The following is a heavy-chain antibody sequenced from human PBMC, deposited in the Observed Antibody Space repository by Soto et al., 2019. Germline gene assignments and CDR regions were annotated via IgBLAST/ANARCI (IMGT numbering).Heavy chain of an antibody. D-gene: IGHD3-10*01. CDR1: GFTFSNYG. CDR3: AKDLEREENYFYYYYGVDV. Sequence: PGGSLRLSCAASGFTFSNYGMQWVRQAPGKGLEWVAVISYDGSNNHYADSVRGRFTISRDNSKNTLYLQMNSLRAEDTAVYYCAKDLEREENYFYYYYGVDVWGQGTTVTVSS. J-gene: IGHJ6*02. CDR2: ISYDGSNN. V-gene: IGHV3-30*18.